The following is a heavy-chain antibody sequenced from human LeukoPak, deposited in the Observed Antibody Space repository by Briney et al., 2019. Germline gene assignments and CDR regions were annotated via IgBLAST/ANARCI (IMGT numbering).Heavy chain of an antibody. Sequence: GGSQRLSCAASGFTFSTYAMHWVRQAPGKGLEWVAVISYDGTNKYHADSVRGRFTISRDNSKNTLFLQMPSLRAEDTAVYYCAKSPLTMVRGPILRETYFDYWGLGVLVTVSS. D-gene: IGHD3-10*01. CDR3: AKSPLTMVRGPILRETYFDY. CDR1: GFTFSTYA. J-gene: IGHJ4*02. CDR2: ISYDGTNK. V-gene: IGHV3-30*18.